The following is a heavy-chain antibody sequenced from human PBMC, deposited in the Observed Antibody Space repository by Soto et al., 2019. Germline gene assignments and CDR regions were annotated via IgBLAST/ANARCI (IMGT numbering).Heavy chain of an antibody. CDR2: ISWNSGSI. V-gene: IGHV3-9*01. J-gene: IGHJ4*02. D-gene: IGHD3-3*01. Sequence: EVQLVESGGGLVQPGRSLRLSCAASGFTFDDYAMHWVRQAPGKGLEWVSGISWNSGSIGYADSVKGRFTISRDNAKNSLYLQMNSLRAEDTALYYCAKDLVTVFGVVTRCDYWGQGTLVTVSS. CDR1: GFTFDDYA. CDR3: AKDLVTVFGVVTRCDY.